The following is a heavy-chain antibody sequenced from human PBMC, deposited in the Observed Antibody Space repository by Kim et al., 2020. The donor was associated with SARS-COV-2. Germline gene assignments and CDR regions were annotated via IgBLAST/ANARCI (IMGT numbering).Heavy chain of an antibody. Sequence: YDVDSSKALFPISRDNANNLLYLQMNSLRAEDTAVYYCARGTYSDRNFDRWGQGSLVTVSS. V-gene: IGHV3-7*03. D-gene: IGHD2-21*01. J-gene: IGHJ4*02. CDR3: ARGTYSDRNFDR.